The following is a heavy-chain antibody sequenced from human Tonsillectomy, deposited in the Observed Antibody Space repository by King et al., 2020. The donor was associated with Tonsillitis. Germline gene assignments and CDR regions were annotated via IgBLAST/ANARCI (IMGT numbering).Heavy chain of an antibody. CDR1: GFTFSNFG. Sequence: VQLVESGGGVVQPGRSPRLSCAASGFTFSNFGIHWVRQAPGKGLEWVAVISYDGSNKYYADSVKGRFTISRDNSKNMVYLRMNSLRAEDTAVYYCAKGYDSSGYYSDYFDLWGRGTLVTVSS. J-gene: IGHJ2*01. CDR2: ISYDGSNK. V-gene: IGHV3-30*18. CDR3: AKGYDSSGYYSDYFDL. D-gene: IGHD3-22*01.